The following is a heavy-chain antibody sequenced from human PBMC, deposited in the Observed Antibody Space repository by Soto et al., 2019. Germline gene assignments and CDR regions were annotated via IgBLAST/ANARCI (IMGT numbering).Heavy chain of an antibody. D-gene: IGHD3-22*01. CDR2: ISYLGTEE. J-gene: IGHJ6*02. CDR3: AKDIIVPGPLAGMDA. V-gene: IGHV3-30*18. CDR1: GFVFRNYG. Sequence: QVQLAESGGGVVQPGGSLRLSCAVSGFVFRNYGMHWGRLAPGKGLEWVAAISYLGTEEHYADSVKGRLKVSRDDSADTLYLQMNNLGVEDTAVYYCAKDIIVPGPLAGMDAWAPGTTVIVSS.